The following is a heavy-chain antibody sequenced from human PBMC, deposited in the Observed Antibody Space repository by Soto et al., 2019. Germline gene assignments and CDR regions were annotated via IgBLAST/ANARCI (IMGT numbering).Heavy chain of an antibody. V-gene: IGHV4-30-2*01. CDR3: ARVPDR. Sequence: SETLSLTCAVSGGSISSGGYSWSWIRQPPGKGLEWIGYIYHSGSTYYNPSLKSRVTISVDRSKNQFSLKLSSVTAADTAVYYCARVPDRWGQGTLITVS. J-gene: IGHJ5*02. CDR2: IYHSGST. D-gene: IGHD2-2*01. CDR1: GGSISSGGYS.